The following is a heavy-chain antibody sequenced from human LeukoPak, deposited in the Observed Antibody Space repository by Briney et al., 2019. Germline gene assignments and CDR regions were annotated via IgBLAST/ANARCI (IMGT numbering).Heavy chain of an antibody. D-gene: IGHD3-3*01. V-gene: IGHV3-30*02. Sequence: GGSLRLSCAASGFTFSSYAMHWVRQAPGKGLEWVAFIRYDGSNKYYADSVKGRFTISRDNSKNKLYLQMNSLRAEDTAVYYCAKGSKEVLFTRDHYMDVWGKGTTVTISS. CDR1: GFTFSSYA. J-gene: IGHJ6*03. CDR3: AKGSKEVLFTRDHYMDV. CDR2: IRYDGSNK.